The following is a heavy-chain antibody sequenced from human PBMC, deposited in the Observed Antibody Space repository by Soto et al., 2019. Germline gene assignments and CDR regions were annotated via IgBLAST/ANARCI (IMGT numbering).Heavy chain of an antibody. V-gene: IGHV3-23*01. CDR2: ISGSGST. J-gene: IGHJ4*02. Sequence: EVQLLESGGGLVQPGGSLRLSCAASGFTFSNYAMNWVRQAPGKGLEWVSAISGSGSTYYADSLKGRFTISRDNSKNTLYRQMNSLRAEDTGVYYCAKVPLRLDYFDYWGPGTLVTVSS. CDR1: GFTFSNYA. D-gene: IGHD3-16*01. CDR3: AKVPLRLDYFDY.